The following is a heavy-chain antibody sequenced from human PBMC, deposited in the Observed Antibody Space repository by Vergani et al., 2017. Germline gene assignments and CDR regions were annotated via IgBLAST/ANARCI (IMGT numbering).Heavy chain of an antibody. CDR2: ISYTGGST. CDR3: AKRGQYCGSTSCSIHYFDY. D-gene: IGHD2-2*01. CDR1: GFTFSSYA. Sequence: EVQLLESGGGLVQPGGSLRLSCAASGFTFSSYAMSWVRQAPGKGLEWVSGISYTGGSTDYADSVKGRFTISRDNSKSTLYLQMNSLRAEDTAVYYCAKRGQYCGSTSCSIHYFDYWGQGTLVTVSS. J-gene: IGHJ4*02. V-gene: IGHV3-23*01.